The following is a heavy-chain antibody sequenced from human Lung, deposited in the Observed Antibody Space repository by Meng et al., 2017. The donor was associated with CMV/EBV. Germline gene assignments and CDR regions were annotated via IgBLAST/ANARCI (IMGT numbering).Heavy chain of an antibody. J-gene: IGHJ4*02. V-gene: IGHV1-18*01. CDR1: GYTFTNYG. Sequence: HMVRYGSKVQRPGVSVMVSCKASGYTFTNYGITWVRQTPGQGLEWMGWINAYNGDTNYAQTLQGRVTMTTDTSTSTAYMELRSLRSDDTAVYYCARVEVGITSGDYWGQGTLVTVSS. CDR3: ARVEVGITSGDY. D-gene: IGHD1-26*01. CDR2: INAYNGDT.